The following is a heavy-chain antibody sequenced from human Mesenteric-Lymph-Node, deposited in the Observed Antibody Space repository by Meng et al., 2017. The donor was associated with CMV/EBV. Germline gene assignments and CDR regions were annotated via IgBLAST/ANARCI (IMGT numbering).Heavy chain of an antibody. D-gene: IGHD6-19*01. CDR3: ARGKRAYSSGWYVGFDY. CDR2: IYYNGST. CDR1: SISSNGYF. Sequence: SISSNGYFWSWLRQHPGKGLEWLGYIYYNGSTYYNPSLKSRVTISVDTSKNQFSLRLNSVTAADTAVYYCARGKRAYSSGWYVGFDYWGQGTLVTVSS. V-gene: IGHV4-31*02. J-gene: IGHJ4*02.